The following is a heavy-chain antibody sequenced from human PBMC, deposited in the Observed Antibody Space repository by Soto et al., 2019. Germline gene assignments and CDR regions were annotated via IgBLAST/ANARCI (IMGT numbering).Heavy chain of an antibody. CDR1: EFTFSSHA. J-gene: IGHJ4*02. Sequence: GGPLRLSCTASEFTFSSHAMTWVRQAPGKGLEWVSGLSDSGDSIYYADSVKGRFTIYRDNSMNTLYLQMNTLRVEDTAVYYCAKVSSSWYAGFFDLWGQGTLVTVSS. D-gene: IGHD6-13*01. CDR3: AKVSSSWYAGFFDL. V-gene: IGHV3-23*01. CDR2: LSDSGDSI.